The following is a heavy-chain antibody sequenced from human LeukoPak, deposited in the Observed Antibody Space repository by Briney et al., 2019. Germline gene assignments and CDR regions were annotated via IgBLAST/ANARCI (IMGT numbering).Heavy chain of an antibody. CDR2: INHSGST. CDR3: ARVEYSSSWVYYYYYYMDV. V-gene: IGHV4-39*07. D-gene: IGHD6-13*01. J-gene: IGHJ6*03. Sequence: SETLSLTCTVSGGSISSSSYYWSWIRQPPGKGLEWIGEINHSGSTNYNPSLKSRVTISVDTSKNQFSLKLSSVTAADTAAYYCARVEYSSSWVYYYYYYMDVWGKGTTVTVSS. CDR1: GGSISSSSYY.